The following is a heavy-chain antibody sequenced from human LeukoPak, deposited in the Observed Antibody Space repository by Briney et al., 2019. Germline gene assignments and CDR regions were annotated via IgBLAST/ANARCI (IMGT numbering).Heavy chain of an antibody. D-gene: IGHD3-22*01. CDR1: GGSFSGYY. CDR3: ARRGGGITMISAFDP. V-gene: IGHV4-34*01. Sequence: SETLSLTCAVYGGSFSGYYWSWIRQPPGKGLEWIGEINHSGNTNYNPSLKSRVTISVDTSKNQFSLKLSSVTAADTAVYYCARRGGGITMISAFDPWGQGTLVTVSS. CDR2: INHSGNT. J-gene: IGHJ5*02.